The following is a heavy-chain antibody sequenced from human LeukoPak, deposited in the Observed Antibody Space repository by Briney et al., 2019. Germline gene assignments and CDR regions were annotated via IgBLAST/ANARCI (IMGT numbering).Heavy chain of an antibody. CDR1: GGSISSYY. Sequence: SETLSLTCTVSGGSISSYYWSWIRQPPGKRLEWIGHIYYSGSTNYNPSLKSRVTISVDTSKNQFSLKLTSVTAADTAVYYCARALSRDGPVAPGYWGQGTLVTVSS. J-gene: IGHJ4*02. D-gene: IGHD6-19*01. V-gene: IGHV4-59*01. CDR3: ARALSRDGPVAPGY. CDR2: IYYSGST.